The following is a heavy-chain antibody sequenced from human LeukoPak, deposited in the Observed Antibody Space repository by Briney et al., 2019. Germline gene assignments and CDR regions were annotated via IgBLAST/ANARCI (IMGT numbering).Heavy chain of an antibody. CDR3: ARGVEPLAANTLAY. Sequence: GGSLRLSCAASGFTVITNDMTWVRQAPGRGLEWVSVLYSDGNTKYADSVQGRFIISRDNSKNTLYLEMNSLSPDDTAVYYCARGVEPLAANTLAYWGQGTLVTVSS. CDR2: LYSDGNT. V-gene: IGHV3-53*01. D-gene: IGHD1-14*01. J-gene: IGHJ4*02. CDR1: GFTVITND.